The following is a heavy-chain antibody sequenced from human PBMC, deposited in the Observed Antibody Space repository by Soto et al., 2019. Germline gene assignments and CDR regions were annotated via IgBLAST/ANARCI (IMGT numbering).Heavy chain of an antibody. D-gene: IGHD4-17*01. CDR1: GFTFSDHH. J-gene: IGHJ4*02. CDR2: SRKKADSYTT. V-gene: IGHV3-72*01. CDR3: ACDYRDY. Sequence: EVQVVESGGGLVQPGGSLRLSCAVSGFTFSDHHMDWIRQAPGKGLEWVGRSRKKADSYTTEYAASVKGRFTISRDDSKNSLYLQLNSLKTEDTAVYYWACDYRDYWGQGTLVTVSS.